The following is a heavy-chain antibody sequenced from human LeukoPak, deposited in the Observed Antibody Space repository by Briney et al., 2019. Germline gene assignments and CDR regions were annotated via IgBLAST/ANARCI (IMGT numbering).Heavy chain of an antibody. J-gene: IGHJ5*02. CDR2: IRYDGINK. D-gene: IGHD3-10*01. Sequence: PGGSLRLSCAASGFTFSTSGMHWVRQAPGKGLEWVAFIRYDGINKYYADSVQGRFTISRDNSKNTLYLQMNSLRAEDTAMYYCTKAPPGKFDPWGRGTLVTVSS. V-gene: IGHV3-30*02. CDR3: TKAPPGKFDP. CDR1: GFTFSTSG.